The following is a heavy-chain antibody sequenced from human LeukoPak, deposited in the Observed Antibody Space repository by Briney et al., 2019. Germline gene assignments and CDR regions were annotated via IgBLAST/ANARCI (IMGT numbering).Heavy chain of an antibody. J-gene: IGHJ4*02. CDR3: ARTGIVGASNFDY. Sequence: PGGSLRLSCAASGFTFSSYSMNWVRQAPGKGLEWVSSISSSSSYIYYADSVKGRFTISRDNAKNSLYLQMNSLRSEDTAVYYCARTGIVGASNFDYWGQGTLVTVSS. V-gene: IGHV3-21*04. CDR1: GFTFSSYS. CDR2: ISSSSSYI. D-gene: IGHD1-26*01.